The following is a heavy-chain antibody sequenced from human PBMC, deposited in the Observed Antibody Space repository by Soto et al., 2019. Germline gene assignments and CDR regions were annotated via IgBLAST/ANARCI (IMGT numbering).Heavy chain of an antibody. CDR1: SGPTSSHN. Sequence: QVQLQQSGPGLVKPSETLSLTCTVSSGPTSSHNWGWIRQPPGRGLEWIGYVYNTGGTSYNPTLRSRVTISADPSTTNASLTLSSVPAADLGVYYCVRQGIGPLHGLVDVWGQGTTVSVSS. J-gene: IGHJ6*02. CDR2: VYNTGGT. D-gene: IGHD3-10*01. CDR3: VRQGIGPLHGLVDV. V-gene: IGHV4-59*08.